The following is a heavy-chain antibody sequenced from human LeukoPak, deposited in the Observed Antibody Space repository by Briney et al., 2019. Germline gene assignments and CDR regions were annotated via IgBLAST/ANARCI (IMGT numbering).Heavy chain of an antibody. J-gene: IGHJ4*02. CDR3: ARGDFLEWLLRFDY. D-gene: IGHD3-3*01. V-gene: IGHV1-69*05. Sequence: ASVKVSCKASGGTFSSYAISWVRQAPGQGLEWMGGIIPIFGTANYAQKFQGRVTITTDESTSTAYMELSSLRSEDTAVYYCARGDFLEWLLRFDYWGQGTLVTVSS. CDR1: GGTFSSYA. CDR2: IIPIFGTA.